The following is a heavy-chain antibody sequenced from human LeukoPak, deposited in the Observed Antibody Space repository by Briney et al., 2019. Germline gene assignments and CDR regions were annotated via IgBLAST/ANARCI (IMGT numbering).Heavy chain of an antibody. CDR3: ARDGGTRGSRYSYGYYYGMDV. D-gene: IGHD5-18*01. Sequence: GASVKVSCKASGGTFSSSAISWVRQAPGQGLEWMGTIIPMVDTAHYAQKFQGRVTITADKSTSTAYMELSSLRSDDTAVYYCARDGGTRGSRYSYGYYYGMDVWGQGTTVTVSS. J-gene: IGHJ6*02. CDR2: IIPMVDTA. CDR1: GGTFSSSA. V-gene: IGHV1-69*04.